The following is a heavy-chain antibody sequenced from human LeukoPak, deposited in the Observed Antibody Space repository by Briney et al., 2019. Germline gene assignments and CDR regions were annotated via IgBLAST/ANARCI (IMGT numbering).Heavy chain of an antibody. CDR3: ARSVIAVAGYDAFDI. D-gene: IGHD6-19*01. CDR1: GFTFSAYS. CDR2: ISSGSFTI. J-gene: IGHJ3*02. Sequence: GGSLRLSCAASGFTFSAYSMNWVRQAPEKGLDWVSYISSGSFTIYYADSVKGRFTISRDNAKNSLYLEMNSLRDEDTAVYYCARSVIAVAGYDAFDIWGQGTVVTVSS. V-gene: IGHV3-48*02.